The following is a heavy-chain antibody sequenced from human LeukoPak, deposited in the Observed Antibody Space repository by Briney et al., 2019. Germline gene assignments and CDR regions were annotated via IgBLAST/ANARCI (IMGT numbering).Heavy chain of an antibody. V-gene: IGHV3-48*01. CDR2: ISSSSSTI. J-gene: IGHJ4*02. CDR1: GFTFSSYS. CDR3: ARDQDRSSDYYGSLDY. D-gene: IGHD4-17*01. Sequence: PGGSLGLSCAASGFTFSSYSMNWVRQAPGKGLEWVSYISSSSSTIYYADSVKGRFTISRDNSKNTLYLQMNSLRAEDTAVDYCARDQDRSSDYYGSLDYWGKGTPVTVSS.